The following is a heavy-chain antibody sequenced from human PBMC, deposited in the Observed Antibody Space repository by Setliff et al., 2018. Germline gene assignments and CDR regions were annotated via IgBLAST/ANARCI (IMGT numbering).Heavy chain of an antibody. CDR2: TIPMFGTT. V-gene: IGHV1-69*05. CDR1: GATFSSYG. J-gene: IGHJ5*02. D-gene: IGHD6-6*01. Sequence: SVKVSCKASGATFSSYGISWVRQAPGQGLEWMGGTIPMFGTTEYAQKFQGRLTIITDESTNTAFMQLSSLRSDDTAVYYCAKEGNKYGYSSGWFDPWGQGTLVTVSS. CDR3: AKEGNKYGYSSGWFDP.